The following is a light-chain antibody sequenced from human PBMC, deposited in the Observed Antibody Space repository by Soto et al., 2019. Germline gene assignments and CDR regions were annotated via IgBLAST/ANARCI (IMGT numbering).Light chain of an antibody. CDR1: SSDVGSYDH. CDR2: EVS. CDR3: GSWDSSLSAYV. J-gene: IGLJ1*01. V-gene: IGLV2-14*01. Sequence: ALTQPASVSGSPGQSITISCSGTSSDVGSYDHVAWYQQFPGKTPKLMISEVSNRPSGVSSRFSGSTSGTSATLGITGFQTGDEADYYCGSWDSSLSAYVFGTGTKVTVL.